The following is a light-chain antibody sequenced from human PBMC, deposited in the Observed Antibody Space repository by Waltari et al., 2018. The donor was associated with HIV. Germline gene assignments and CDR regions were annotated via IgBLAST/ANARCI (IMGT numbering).Light chain of an antibody. J-gene: IGKJ1*01. CDR3: QQYGTSRWT. CDR1: QSVSSSY. Sequence: EIVLTQSPGTLSLSPGERASQSVSSSYLAWYQQKRGQAPRLLIYGASSRATGIPDRFTSSGSGTDFTLTISRLEPEDFAVYYCQQYGTSRWTFGQGTKVEIK. V-gene: IGKV3-20*01. CDR2: GAS.